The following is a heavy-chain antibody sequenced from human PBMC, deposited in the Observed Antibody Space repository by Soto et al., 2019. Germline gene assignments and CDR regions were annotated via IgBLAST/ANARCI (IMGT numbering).Heavy chain of an antibody. CDR2: IIPIFGTA. Sequence: EASVKVSCKASGGTFSSYAISWVRQAPGQGLEWMGGIIPIFGTANYAQKFQGRVTITADESTSTAYMELSSLRSEDTAVYYRARNRGYCTNGVCYTPDYYYYGMDVWGQGTTVTVSS. V-gene: IGHV1-69*13. CDR1: GGTFSSYA. J-gene: IGHJ6*02. D-gene: IGHD2-8*01. CDR3: ARNRGYCTNGVCYTPDYYYYGMDV.